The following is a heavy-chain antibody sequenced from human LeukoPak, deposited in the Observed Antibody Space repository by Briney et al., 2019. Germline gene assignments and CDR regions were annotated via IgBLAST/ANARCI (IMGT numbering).Heavy chain of an antibody. CDR3: ARVRHYYGSGSYFDY. J-gene: IGHJ4*02. CDR2: ISAYNGNT. CDR1: GYTFTSYG. V-gene: IGHV1-18*01. Sequence: ASVKVSCKASGYTFTSYGISWVRQAPGQGLEWMGWISAYNGNTNYAQKLQGRVTMTTDTSTSTAYMELRSLRSDDTAAYYCARVRHYYGSGSYFDYWGQGTLVTVSS. D-gene: IGHD3-10*01.